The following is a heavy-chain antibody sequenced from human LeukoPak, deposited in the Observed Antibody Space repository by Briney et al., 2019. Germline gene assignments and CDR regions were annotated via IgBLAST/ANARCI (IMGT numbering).Heavy chain of an antibody. CDR3: AKGDTIVATTYYFDY. J-gene: IGHJ4*02. V-gene: IGHV3-48*02. CDR1: GFTFSSYS. Sequence: GGSLRLSCAASGFTFSSYSMNWVRQAPGKGLEWVSYISSGSSTIYYADSVKGRFTISRDNTKNSLCLQMNSLRDEDTAVYYCAKGDTIVATTYYFDYWGQGTLVTVSS. D-gene: IGHD5-12*01. CDR2: ISSGSSTI.